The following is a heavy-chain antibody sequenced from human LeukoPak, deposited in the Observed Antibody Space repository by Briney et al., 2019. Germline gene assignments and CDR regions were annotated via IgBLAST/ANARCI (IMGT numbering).Heavy chain of an antibody. CDR3: ARGKQWSIDY. Sequence: SETLSLTCTVSGGSISSYYWSWIRQPPGKGLEWIGYIYYSGSTNYKSSLKSRVTISVDTSKNQFSLKLSSVTAADTAVYYCARGKQWSIDYWGQGTLVTVSS. V-gene: IGHV4-59*01. D-gene: IGHD6-19*01. CDR1: GGSISSYY. CDR2: IYYSGST. J-gene: IGHJ4*02.